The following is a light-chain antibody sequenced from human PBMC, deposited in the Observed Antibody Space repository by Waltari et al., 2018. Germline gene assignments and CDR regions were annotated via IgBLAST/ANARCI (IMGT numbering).Light chain of an antibody. Sequence: SYELTQPPSVSVSPGQTARITCPGDAFPQQYAYWYQQKAGQAPVLVIYKDTERPSGIPERFSGSSSGTTVTLTISGVQAEDEADYYCQSADSATYVIFGGGTKLTVL. V-gene: IGLV3-25*03. CDR1: AFPQQY. J-gene: IGLJ2*01. CDR3: QSADSATYVI. CDR2: KDT.